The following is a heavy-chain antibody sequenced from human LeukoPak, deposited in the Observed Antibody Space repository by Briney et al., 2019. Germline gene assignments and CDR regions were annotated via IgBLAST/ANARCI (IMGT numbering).Heavy chain of an antibody. CDR1: GGTFSSYA. CDR3: ARASMRIAFAGVVFDY. J-gene: IGHJ4*02. Sequence: GSSVKVSCKASGGTFSSYAISWVRQAPGQGLEWMGGIIPMFGAANYAQKFQGRVTITTDESTSTDYMELSSLRSEDTAVYFCARASMRIAFAGVVFDYWGQGTLVTVSS. V-gene: IGHV1-69*05. D-gene: IGHD3-16*01. CDR2: IIPMFGAA.